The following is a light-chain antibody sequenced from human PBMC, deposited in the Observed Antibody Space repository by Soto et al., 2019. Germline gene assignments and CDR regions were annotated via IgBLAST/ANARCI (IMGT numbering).Light chain of an antibody. V-gene: IGLV7-46*01. CDR1: TGAVTNGHY. CDR2: DTT. Sequence: QAVGSPAPSLSVSPGGTFTLTCGSSTGAVTNGHYPYWFQQEPGQAPRTLIYDTTNRHSWTPARFSGSLLGGKAALTLSGAQTEDEAEYYCLLSYNGPYVFGTGTKVTV. J-gene: IGLJ1*01. CDR3: LLSYNGPYV.